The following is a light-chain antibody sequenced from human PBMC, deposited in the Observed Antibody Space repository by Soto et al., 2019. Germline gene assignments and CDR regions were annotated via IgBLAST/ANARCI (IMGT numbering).Light chain of an antibody. CDR2: GAS. CDR3: QQYGSSPPLT. Sequence: EIVLTQSPGTLSLSPGERATLSCRASHSVSSSYLAWYQQKPGQAPRLLIYGASSRATGIPDRFSGSGSGTDFTLTISRLEPEDFPVYYCQQYGSSPPLTFGQGTRLEMK. J-gene: IGKJ5*01. CDR1: HSVSSSY. V-gene: IGKV3-20*01.